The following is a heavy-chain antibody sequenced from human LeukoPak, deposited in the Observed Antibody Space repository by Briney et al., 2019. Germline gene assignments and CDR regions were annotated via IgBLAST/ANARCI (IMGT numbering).Heavy chain of an antibody. D-gene: IGHD2-15*01. J-gene: IGHJ4*02. CDR2: IYPGDSDT. V-gene: IGHV5-51*01. CDR1: GYNFTSYW. CDR3: ARAKKGLGYCSGGSCYPFDY. Sequence: GESLKISCKGSGYNFTSYWIGWVRQMPGKGLECMGIIYPGDSDTRYNPSFQGQVTISADKSISTAYLQWSSLKASDTAMYYCARAKKGLGYCSGGSCYPFDYWGQGTLVTVSS.